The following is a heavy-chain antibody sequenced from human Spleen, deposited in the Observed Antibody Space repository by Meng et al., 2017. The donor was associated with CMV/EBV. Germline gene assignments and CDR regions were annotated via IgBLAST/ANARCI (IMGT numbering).Heavy chain of an antibody. V-gene: IGHV4-34*01. CDR1: GGSFSGYY. Sequence: GSLRLSCTVYGGSFSGYYWSWIRQPPGKGLEWIGEISHTGNAYYNPSLKSRVTISLDTSKNQFSLKLSSVTAADTAVYYCARHPITMVRGVIIWFDPWGQGTLVTVSS. CDR2: ISHTGNA. CDR3: ARHPITMVRGVIIWFDP. D-gene: IGHD3-10*01. J-gene: IGHJ5*02.